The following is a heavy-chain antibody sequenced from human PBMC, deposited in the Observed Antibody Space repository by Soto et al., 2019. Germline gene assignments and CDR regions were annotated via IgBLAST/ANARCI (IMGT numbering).Heavy chain of an antibody. CDR2: IKKDGSEK. CDR3: VREGEPYSNGFRKCGSYDY. D-gene: IGHD6-19*01. J-gene: IGHJ4*02. CDR1: GFIFSNYW. Sequence: EVQLVESGGGLVQPGESLRLSCAASGFIFSNYWMSWVRQAPGKGLEWVANIKKDGSEKSLVDSLKGRFTISRDNAKNSLYLQMSGLRAEDTAMYYCVREGEPYSNGFRKCGSYDYWGQGTLVTVSS. V-gene: IGHV3-7*01.